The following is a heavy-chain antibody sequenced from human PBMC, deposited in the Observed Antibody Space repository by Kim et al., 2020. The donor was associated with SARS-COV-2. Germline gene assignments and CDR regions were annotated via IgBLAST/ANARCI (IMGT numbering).Heavy chain of an antibody. CDR2: INHSGST. J-gene: IGHJ5*02. CDR3: ARGPRDFWSGYYNLNWFDP. CDR1: GGSFSGYY. Sequence: SETLSLTCAVYGGSFSGYYWSWIRQPPGKGLEWIGEINHSGSTNYNPSLKSRVTISVDTSKNQFSLKLSSVTAADTAVYYCARGPRDFWSGYYNLNWFDPWGQGTLVTVSS. D-gene: IGHD3-3*01. V-gene: IGHV4-34*01.